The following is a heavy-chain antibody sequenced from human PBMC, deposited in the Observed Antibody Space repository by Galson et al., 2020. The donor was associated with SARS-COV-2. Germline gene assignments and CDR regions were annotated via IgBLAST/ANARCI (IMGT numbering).Heavy chain of an antibody. V-gene: IGHV3-23*01. Sequence: GESLKISCAASGFNFSNFAMSWVRQAPGKGQECASGLSGSADSTYYADSVKSRFTISRDNSKNTLYIQMDSLRPEDTVVYYCGNTPLTDPPYYYYRGVGVWGQWTTVTVYS. D-gene: IGHD3-9*01. CDR3: GNTPLTDPPYYYYRGVGV. CDR2: LSGSADST. J-gene: IGHJ6*02. CDR1: GFNFSNFA.